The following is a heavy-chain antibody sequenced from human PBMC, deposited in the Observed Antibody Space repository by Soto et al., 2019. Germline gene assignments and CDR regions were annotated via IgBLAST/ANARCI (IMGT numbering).Heavy chain of an antibody. D-gene: IGHD1-26*01. CDR1: GFTFSSYA. CDR3: AKDRRVGATQIYYFDY. CDR2: ISGSGGST. V-gene: IGHV3-23*01. J-gene: IGHJ4*02. Sequence: PGGSLRLSCAASGFTFSSYAMSWVRQAPGKGLEWVSAISGSGGSTYHADSVKGRFTISRDNSKNTLYLQMNSLRAEDTAVYYCAKDRRVGATQIYYFDYWGQGTLVTVSS.